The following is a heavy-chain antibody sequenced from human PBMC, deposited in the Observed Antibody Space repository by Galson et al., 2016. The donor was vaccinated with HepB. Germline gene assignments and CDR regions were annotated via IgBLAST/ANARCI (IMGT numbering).Heavy chain of an antibody. CDR3: ARDSAAIYGFYFDS. J-gene: IGHJ4*02. V-gene: IGHV1-2*02. D-gene: IGHD3-3*02. Sequence: SVKVSCKASGYAFIGHYIHWVRQAPGQGLEWMGWTNPTRGDPNYAQQFQGRVTMTTDTSINTAYMEVNTLMSDDTAVYYRARDSAAIYGFYFDSWGQGSLVIVSS. CDR1: GYAFIGHY. CDR2: TNPTRGDP.